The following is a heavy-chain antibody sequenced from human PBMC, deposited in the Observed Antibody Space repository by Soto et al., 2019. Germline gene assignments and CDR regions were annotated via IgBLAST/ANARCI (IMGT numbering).Heavy chain of an antibody. J-gene: IGHJ5*02. Sequence: QVQLVQSGAEGKKPGSSVKVSCKASGGTFSSYAISWVRQAPGQGLEWMGGIIPIFGTANYAQKFQGRVTITADKSTSTAYMELSSLRSEDTAVYYCARDQVTMVRGVITGWFDPWGQGTLVTVSS. CDR1: GGTFSSYA. V-gene: IGHV1-69*06. D-gene: IGHD3-10*01. CDR3: ARDQVTMVRGVITGWFDP. CDR2: IIPIFGTA.